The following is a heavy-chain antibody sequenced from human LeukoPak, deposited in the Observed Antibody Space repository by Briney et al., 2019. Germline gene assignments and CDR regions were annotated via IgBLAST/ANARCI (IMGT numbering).Heavy chain of an antibody. J-gene: IGHJ4*02. CDR2: ITPSGGI. V-gene: IGHV1-46*01. CDR3: ARVDSTSPHELDY. D-gene: IGHD6-6*01. Sequence: ASVKISCKASGYTFSNYDMNWVRQAPGQGLEWMGMITPSGGISYAQKFQGRVTMTRDMSTNTVYMELSSLRSEDTAVYYCARVDSTSPHELDYWGQGTLVTVSS. CDR1: GYTFSNYD.